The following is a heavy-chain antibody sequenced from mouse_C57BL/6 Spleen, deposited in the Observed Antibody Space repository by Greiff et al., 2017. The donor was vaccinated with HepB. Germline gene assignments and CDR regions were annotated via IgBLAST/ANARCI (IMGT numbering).Heavy chain of an antibody. V-gene: IGHV3-6*01. Sequence: EVKLVESGPGLVKPSQSLSLTCSVTGYSITSGYYWNWIRQFPGNKLEWMGYISYDGSNNYNPSLKNRISITRDTSKNQFFLKLNSVTTEDTATYYCARGEDYDDGDWYFDVWGTGTTVTVSS. CDR2: ISYDGSN. CDR1: GYSITSGYY. CDR3: ARGEDYDDGDWYFDV. J-gene: IGHJ1*03. D-gene: IGHD2-4*01.